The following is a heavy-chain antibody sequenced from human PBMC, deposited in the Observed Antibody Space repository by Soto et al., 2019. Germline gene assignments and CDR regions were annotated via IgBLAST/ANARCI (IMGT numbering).Heavy chain of an antibody. D-gene: IGHD5-12*01. CDR1: GFTFSSYG. Sequence: HPGGSLRLSCAASGFTFSSYGMHWVRQAPGKGLEWVAVIWYDGSNKYYADSVKGRFTISRDNSKNTLYLQMNSLRAEDTAVYYCAREVWDLGRDGYNSVGMDVWGQGTTVTVSS. V-gene: IGHV3-33*01. J-gene: IGHJ6*02. CDR3: AREVWDLGRDGYNSVGMDV. CDR2: IWYDGSNK.